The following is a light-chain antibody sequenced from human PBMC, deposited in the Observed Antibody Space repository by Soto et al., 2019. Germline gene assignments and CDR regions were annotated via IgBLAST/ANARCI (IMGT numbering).Light chain of an antibody. Sequence: QSALTQPAYVSGSPGQSITISCTGTSSDVGGYNYVSWYQHHPGKAPKLLIYDVSNGPSGVSNRFFGSKSGNTASLTISGLQPEDEAYYYCSSYTSSSTRVFGTGTKVTVL. J-gene: IGLJ1*01. CDR2: DVS. CDR3: SSYTSSSTRV. CDR1: SSDVGGYNY. V-gene: IGLV2-14*03.